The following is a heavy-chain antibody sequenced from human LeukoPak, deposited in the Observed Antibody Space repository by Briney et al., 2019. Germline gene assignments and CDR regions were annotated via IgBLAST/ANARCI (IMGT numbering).Heavy chain of an antibody. CDR2: ISYDGSNK. D-gene: IGHD2-2*01. CDR3: AKDGQGYCSSTSCYSFNFDY. Sequence: GRSLRLSCAASGFTFSSYGMHWVRQAPGKGLEWVAVISYDGSNKYYADSVKGRFTISRDNSKNTLYLQMNSLRAEDTAVYYCAKDGQGYCSSTSCYSFNFDYWGQGTLVTVSS. J-gene: IGHJ4*02. CDR1: GFTFSSYG. V-gene: IGHV3-30*18.